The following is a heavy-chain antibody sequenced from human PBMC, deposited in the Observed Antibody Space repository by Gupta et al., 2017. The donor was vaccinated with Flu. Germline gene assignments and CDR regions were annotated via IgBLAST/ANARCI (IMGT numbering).Heavy chain of an antibody. D-gene: IGHD5-12*01. J-gene: IGHJ4*02. CDR3: VGARKDGYNYRDY. CDR1: GFTFSNYA. Sequence: EVQLLASGGNLLQPGGSLRLSCAASGFTFSNYAMSWVCQAPGKGLEWVSAISGPGGNTFYADSVEGRFTISRDNSKNTLYLQMESLRAEDTAIYYCVGARKDGYNYRDYWGQGTLVTVSS. CDR2: ISGPGGNT. V-gene: IGHV3-23*01.